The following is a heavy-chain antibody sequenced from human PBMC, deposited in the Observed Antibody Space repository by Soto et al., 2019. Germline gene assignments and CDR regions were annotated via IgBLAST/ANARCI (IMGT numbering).Heavy chain of an antibody. V-gene: IGHV3-21*01. CDR2: ISSSSSYI. CDR3: ARDPTGTQIPHNWFDP. D-gene: IGHD1-1*01. CDR1: GFTFSSYS. J-gene: IGHJ5*02. Sequence: PGGSLRLSCAASGFTFSSYSRNWVRQAPGKGLEWVSSISSSSSYIYYADSVKGRFTISRDNAKNSLYLQMNSLRAEDTAVYYCARDPTGTQIPHNWFDPWGQGTLVTVSS.